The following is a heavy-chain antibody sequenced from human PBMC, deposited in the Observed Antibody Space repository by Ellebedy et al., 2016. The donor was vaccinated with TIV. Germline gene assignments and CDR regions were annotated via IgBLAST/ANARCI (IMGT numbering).Heavy chain of an antibody. J-gene: IGHJ3*01. Sequence: GGSLRLXXAASGFTFSTLGMGWVRQAPGKGLERVSVISAGSDAKFYAISVMGRFTISRDNSRNTLNLQMGSLRADDTAIYYCVKGLRVGAADAFDVWGQGTMVTVSS. CDR2: ISAGSDAK. CDR1: GFTFSTLG. D-gene: IGHD2-15*01. CDR3: VKGLRVGAADAFDV. V-gene: IGHV3-23*01.